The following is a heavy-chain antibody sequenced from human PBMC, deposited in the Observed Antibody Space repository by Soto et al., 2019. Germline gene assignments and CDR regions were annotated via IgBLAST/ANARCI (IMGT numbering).Heavy chain of an antibody. CDR3: ARSLVATIGGPYYYGMDV. J-gene: IGHJ6*02. D-gene: IGHD5-12*01. CDR1: GGTFSSYT. CDR2: IIPILGIA. V-gene: IGHV1-69*02. Sequence: QVQLVQSGAEVKKPGSSVKVSCKASGGTFSSYTISWVRQAPGQGLEWMGRIIPILGIANYAQKFQGRVTITADKYTSTAYMELSSPRSEDTAVYYCARSLVATIGGPYYYGMDVWGQGTTVTVSS.